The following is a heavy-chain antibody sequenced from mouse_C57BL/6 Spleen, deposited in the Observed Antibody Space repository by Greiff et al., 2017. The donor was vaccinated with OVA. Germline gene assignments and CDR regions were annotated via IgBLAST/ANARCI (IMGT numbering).Heavy chain of an antibody. CDR1: GYTFTSYW. J-gene: IGHJ1*03. CDR3: ASRGGVVPHWYFDV. V-gene: IGHV1-64*01. Sequence: VQLQQPGAELVKPGASVKLSCKASGYTFTSYWMHWVKQRPGQGLEWIGMIHPNSGSTNYNEKFKSKATLTVDKSSSTAYMQLSSLTSEDSAVYYCASRGGVVPHWYFDVWGTGTTVTVSS. CDR2: IHPNSGST. D-gene: IGHD1-1*01.